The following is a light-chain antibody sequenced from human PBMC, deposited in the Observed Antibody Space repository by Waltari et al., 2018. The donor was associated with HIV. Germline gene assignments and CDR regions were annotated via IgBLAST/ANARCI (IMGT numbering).Light chain of an antibody. CDR1: SSHNSYA. J-gene: IGLJ3*02. V-gene: IGLV4-69*01. CDR3: QTWGTSVQGV. CDR2: VNSDGSH. Sequence: QPMLTQSPSAPASLGASVKLTCTLSSSHNSYAIVWHQQRSETAPRFLMRVNSDGSHTKGDGIPDRFSGSSSGTDRYLTISSLQSEDEADYYCQTWGTSVQGVFGGGTKLTVI.